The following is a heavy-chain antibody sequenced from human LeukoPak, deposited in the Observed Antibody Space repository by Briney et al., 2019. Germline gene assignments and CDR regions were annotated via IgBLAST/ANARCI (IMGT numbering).Heavy chain of an antibody. D-gene: IGHD2/OR15-2a*01. CDR1: TFTISDDW. J-gene: IGHJ4*02. Sequence: GGSLRLSCAASTFTISDDWMRGVRETPGKGREWLANLMQSGIEKYYVGSVKGRFTISRDNVKNALYLQMNSLSVEDTGVYYCVRGPYYAAYWGQGTLVTVSS. V-gene: IGHV3-7*01. CDR2: LMQSGIEK. CDR3: VRGPYYAAY.